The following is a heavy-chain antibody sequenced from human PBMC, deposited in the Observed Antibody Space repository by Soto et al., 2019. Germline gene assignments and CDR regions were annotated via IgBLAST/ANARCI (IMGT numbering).Heavy chain of an antibody. CDR1: GFTFSSYA. D-gene: IGHD6-13*01. V-gene: IGHV3-23*01. CDR3: AKRTSYSTRYYFDY. J-gene: IGHJ4*02. CDR2: ISGSGDST. Sequence: PGGSLRLSCAASGFTFSSYAMSWVRQAPWKGLEWVSAISGSGDSTYYADSVKGRFTISRDNSKNTLYLQMNSLRAEDTAVYYCAKRTSYSTRYYFDYWGQGTLVTVSS.